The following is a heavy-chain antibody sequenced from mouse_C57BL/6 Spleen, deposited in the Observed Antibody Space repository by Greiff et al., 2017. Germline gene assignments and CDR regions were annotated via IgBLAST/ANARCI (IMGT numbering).Heavy chain of an antibody. CDR1: GYSITSGYY. Sequence: EVKLMESGPGLVKPSQSLSLTCSVTGYSITSGYYWNWIRQFPGNKLEWMGYISYDGSNNYNPSLKNRISITRDTSKNQFFLKLNSVTTEDTATYYCARDRGYGSSFDYWGQGTTRTVSS. V-gene: IGHV3-6*01. CDR3: ARDRGYGSSFDY. CDR2: ISYDGSN. J-gene: IGHJ2*01. D-gene: IGHD1-1*01.